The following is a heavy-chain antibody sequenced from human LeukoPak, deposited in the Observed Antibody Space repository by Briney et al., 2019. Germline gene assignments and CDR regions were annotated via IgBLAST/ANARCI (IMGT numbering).Heavy chain of an antibody. CDR1: GGSISSSSYY. V-gene: IGHV4-39*01. CDR2: IYYSGST. J-gene: IGHJ4*02. CDR3: ARRGDDGGTLDY. Sequence: PSETLSLTCTVSGGSISSSSYYWGWIRQPPGKGLEWIGSIYYSGSTYYNPSLKSRVTISVDTSKNQFSLKLSSVTAADTAVYYCARRGDDGGTLDYWGQGTLVTVSS. D-gene: IGHD4-23*01.